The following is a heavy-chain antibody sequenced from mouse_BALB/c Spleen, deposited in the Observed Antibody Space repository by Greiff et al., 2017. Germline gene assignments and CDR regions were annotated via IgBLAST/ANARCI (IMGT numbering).Heavy chain of an antibody. CDR1: GFTFSSYA. Sequence: EVQLVESGGGLVKPGGSLKLSCAASGFTFSSYAMSWVRQTPEKRLEWVASISSGGSTYYPDSVKGRFTISRDNARNILYLQMSSLRSEDTAMYCCASGGVRLLDYWGQGTTVTVSS. D-gene: IGHD1-2*01. J-gene: IGHJ2*01. V-gene: IGHV5-6-5*01. CDR2: ISSGGST. CDR3: ASGGVRLLDY.